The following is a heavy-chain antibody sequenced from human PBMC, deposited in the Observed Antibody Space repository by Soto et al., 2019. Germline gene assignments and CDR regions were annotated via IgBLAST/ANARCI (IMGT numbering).Heavy chain of an antibody. D-gene: IGHD3-22*01. CDR3: ARDGTDYYDSSGYYDY. Sequence: GGSLRLSCAASGFTFSSYGMHWVRQAPGKGLEWVAVIWYDGSNKYYADSVKGRFTISRDNSKNTLYLQMNSLRAEDTAVYYCARDGTDYYDSSGYYDYWGQGTLVTVSS. J-gene: IGHJ4*02. V-gene: IGHV3-33*01. CDR1: GFTFSSYG. CDR2: IWYDGSNK.